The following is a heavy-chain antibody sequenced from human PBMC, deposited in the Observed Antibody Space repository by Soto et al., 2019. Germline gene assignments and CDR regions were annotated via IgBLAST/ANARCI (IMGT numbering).Heavy chain of an antibody. CDR1: GGTFSSYT. CDR2: IIPILGIA. CDR3: VINNDVDTAMPTRYYFYYMDV. V-gene: IGHV1-69*02. J-gene: IGHJ6*03. Sequence: GASVKVSCKASGGTFSSYTISWVRQAPGQGLEWMGRIIPILGIANYAQKFQGRVTITADKSTSTAYMELSSLRSEDTAVYYCVINNDVDTAMPTRYYFYYMDVWGKGTTVTVSS. D-gene: IGHD5-18*01.